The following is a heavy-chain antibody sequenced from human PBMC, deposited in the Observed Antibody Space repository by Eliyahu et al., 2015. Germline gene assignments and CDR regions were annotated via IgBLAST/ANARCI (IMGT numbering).Heavy chain of an antibody. CDR1: GFPFTNAW. Sequence: EVHQVESGGGLVKPGGSLRLSCTASGFPFTNAWMGWVRQVPGKGLEWVGHIKSQTDGGTTEYAAPVRGRFTISRDDSKNTVYVEMNNLTAEDTAVYYCTTYLGYTYGSFDYWGQGTLVTVSS. D-gene: IGHD5-18*01. J-gene: IGHJ4*02. CDR2: IKSQTDGGTT. CDR3: TTYLGYTYGSFDY. V-gene: IGHV3-15*01.